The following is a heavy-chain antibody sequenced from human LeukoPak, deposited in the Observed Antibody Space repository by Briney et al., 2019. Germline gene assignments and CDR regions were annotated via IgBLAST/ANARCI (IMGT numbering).Heavy chain of an antibody. J-gene: IGHJ3*02. CDR1: GGSISSYY. V-gene: IGHV4-59*01. CDR2: IYYSGST. Sequence: SETLSLTCTVSGGSISSYYWSWIRQPPGKGLEWIGYIYYSGSTNYNPSLKSRVTISVDTSKNQFSLKLSSVTAADTAVYYCARVIIDYDFWSGYYRDAFDIWGQGTMVTVSS. CDR3: ARVIIDYDFWSGYYRDAFDI. D-gene: IGHD3-3*01.